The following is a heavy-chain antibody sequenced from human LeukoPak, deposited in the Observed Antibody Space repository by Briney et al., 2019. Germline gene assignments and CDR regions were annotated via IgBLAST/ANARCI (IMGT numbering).Heavy chain of an antibody. CDR1: GFTFSNHW. D-gene: IGHD1-14*01. CDR2: INWNGGST. J-gene: IGHJ3*02. Sequence: PGGSLRLSCSASGFTFSNHWMHWVRQAPGKGLEWVSGINWNGGSTGYADSVKGRFTISRDNAKNSLYLQMNSLRAEDTALYYCAREDYQVAITETSGAFDIWGQGTMVTVSS. V-gene: IGHV3-20*04. CDR3: AREDYQVAITETSGAFDI.